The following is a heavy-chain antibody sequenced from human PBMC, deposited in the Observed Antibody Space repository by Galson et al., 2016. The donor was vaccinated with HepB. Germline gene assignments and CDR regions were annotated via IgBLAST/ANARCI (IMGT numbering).Heavy chain of an antibody. V-gene: IGHV3-23*01. CDR1: GFTFTSYA. D-gene: IGHD2-2*01. Sequence: SCAASGFTFTSYAMTWVRQAPGKGLEWVSTISGSGGSTFYADSVKGRFTISRDNSKNTLYLQMNSLRAEDTAVYYCAKENIVVVPPAPNWFDPWGQGTRVTVSS. CDR2: ISGSGGST. CDR3: AKENIVVVPPAPNWFDP. J-gene: IGHJ5*02.